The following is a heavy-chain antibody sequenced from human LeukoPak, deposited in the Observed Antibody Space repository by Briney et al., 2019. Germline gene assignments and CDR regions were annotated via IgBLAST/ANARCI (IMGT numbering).Heavy chain of an antibody. Sequence: PGGSLRLPCAASGFSFRGYTMHWVRQAPGKGLEWVSLISWNGVTTYYGDSMKGRFTISRDDSKNSLYLQMNSLRSEDSALYYCAASDGEQQLALWGQGTLVTVSS. V-gene: IGHV3-43*01. CDR2: ISWNGVTT. CDR3: AASDGEQQLAL. J-gene: IGHJ4*02. CDR1: GFSFRGYT. D-gene: IGHD6-13*01.